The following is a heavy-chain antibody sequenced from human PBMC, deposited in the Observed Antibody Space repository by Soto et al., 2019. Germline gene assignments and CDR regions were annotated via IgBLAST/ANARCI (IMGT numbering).Heavy chain of an antibody. D-gene: IGHD2-21*01. CDR2: INAGNGNT. V-gene: IGHV1-3*01. J-gene: IGHJ2*01. CDR1: GYTGTSYA. CDR3: ARVPGYSIGDL. Sequence: QVQLVQSGAEVKKPGASLKVSCKASGYTGTSYAMHWVRQAPGQRLEWMGWINAGNGNTKYSQKFQGRVTITRDTSASTAYMELSSLRSEDTAVYYCARVPGYSIGDLWGRGTLVTVSS.